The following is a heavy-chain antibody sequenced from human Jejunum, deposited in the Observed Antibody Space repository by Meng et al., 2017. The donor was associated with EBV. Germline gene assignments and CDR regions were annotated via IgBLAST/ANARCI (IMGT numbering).Heavy chain of an antibody. CDR1: GGSISTDNW. CDR3: ARDRGVEDY. J-gene: IGHJ4*02. CDR2: IHHSGST. D-gene: IGHD5-24*01. V-gene: IGHV4-4*02. Sequence: QWQRQESGPGLVKPSRTLSLTCAVSGGSISTDNWWSWVRQPPGKGLEYIGEIHHSGSTKYNPSLKSRVTISVDKSNNHFSLKLSSVTAADTAVYYCARDRGVEDYWGQGTLVTVSS.